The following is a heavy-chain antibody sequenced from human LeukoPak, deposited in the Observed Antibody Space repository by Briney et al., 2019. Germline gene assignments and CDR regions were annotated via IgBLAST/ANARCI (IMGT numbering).Heavy chain of an antibody. J-gene: IGHJ4*02. D-gene: IGHD3-22*01. CDR3: ARELDPYYDSSGYLVY. CDR2: IYSGGST. Sequence: PGRSLRLSCEASGFTFINYALHWVRQAPGKGLEWVSVIYSGGSTYYADSVKGRFTISRDNSKNTLYLQMNSLRAEDTAVYYCARELDPYYDSSGYLVYWGQGTLVTVSS. V-gene: IGHV3-66*01. CDR1: GFTFINYA.